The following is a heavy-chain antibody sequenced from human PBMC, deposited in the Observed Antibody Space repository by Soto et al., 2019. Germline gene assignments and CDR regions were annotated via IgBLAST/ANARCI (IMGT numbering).Heavy chain of an antibody. Sequence: QVPLVQSGAEVKKPGASVKVSCKASGYTFTSYGITWVRQAPGQGLEWMGWISAYNGNTNYAQKLQGRVTMTTDTSTSTASMELRSLRSDDTAVYYCARAAGTVVVGATHTKNDYWGQGTLVTVSS. D-gene: IGHD2-15*01. V-gene: IGHV1-18*01. CDR2: ISAYNGNT. J-gene: IGHJ4*02. CDR3: ARAAGTVVVGATHTKNDY. CDR1: GYTFTSYG.